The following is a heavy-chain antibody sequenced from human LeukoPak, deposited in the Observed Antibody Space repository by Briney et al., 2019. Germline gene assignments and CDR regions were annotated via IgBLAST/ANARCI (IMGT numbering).Heavy chain of an antibody. V-gene: IGHV1-18*01. J-gene: IGHJ5*02. Sequence: ASVKVSCKASGYTFTSYSISWVRQAPGQGLEWMGWISAYNGNTNYAQKLQGRVTMTTDTSTSTAYMELRSLRSDDTAVYYCARGGDSYGYNNWFDPWGQGTLVTVSS. CDR2: ISAYNGNT. D-gene: IGHD5-18*01. CDR1: GYTFTSYS. CDR3: ARGGDSYGYNNWFDP.